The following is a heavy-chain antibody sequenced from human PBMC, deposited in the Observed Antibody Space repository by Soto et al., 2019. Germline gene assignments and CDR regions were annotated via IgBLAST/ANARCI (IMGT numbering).Heavy chain of an antibody. CDR1: GGSITSYY. CDR2: IYYGGST. CDR3: ARDYGGNSGYYYGMDV. J-gene: IGHJ6*02. Sequence: SETLSLTCTVSGGSITSYYWSWIRQPPGKGLEWIGYIYYGGSTNYNPSLKSRVTISVDTSKNQFSLKLSSVTAADTAVYYCARDYGGNSGYYYGMDVWGQGTTVTVSS. D-gene: IGHD2-21*02. V-gene: IGHV4-59*01.